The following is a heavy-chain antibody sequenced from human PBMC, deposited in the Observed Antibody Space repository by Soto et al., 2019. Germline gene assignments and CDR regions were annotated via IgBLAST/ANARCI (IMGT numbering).Heavy chain of an antibody. J-gene: IGHJ4*02. CDR2: ISYDGSNK. Sequence: GGSLRLSCAASGFTFSSYAMHWVRQAPGKGLEWVAVISYDGSNKYYADSVKGRFTISRDNSKNTLYLQMNSLRAEDTAVYYCARDASTYYYDSSGYNFDYWGQGTLVTVSS. D-gene: IGHD3-22*01. CDR1: GFTFSSYA. V-gene: IGHV3-30-3*01. CDR3: ARDASTYYYDSSGYNFDY.